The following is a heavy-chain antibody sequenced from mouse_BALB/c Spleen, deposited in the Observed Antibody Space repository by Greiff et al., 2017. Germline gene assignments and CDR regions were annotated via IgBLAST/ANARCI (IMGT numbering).Heavy chain of an antibody. CDR3: ARGGLGLRREGYYAMDY. V-gene: IGHV1-31*01. CDR1: GYSFTGYY. J-gene: IGHJ4*01. CDR2: INPYNGAT. Sequence: QLKESGPELVKPGASVKISCKASGYSFTGYYMHWVKQSHVKSLEWIGRINPYNGATSYNQNFKDKASLTVDKSSSTAYMELHSLTSEDSAVYYCARGGLGLRREGYYAMDYWGQGTSVTVSS. D-gene: IGHD2-4*01.